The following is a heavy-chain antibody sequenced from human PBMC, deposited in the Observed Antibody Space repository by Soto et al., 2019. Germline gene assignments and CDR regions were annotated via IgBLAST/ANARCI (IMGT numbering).Heavy chain of an antibody. V-gene: IGHV4-4*02. Sequence: QVQLQESGPGLVKPSGTLSLTCAVSGGSISSSNWWSWVRQPPGKGLEWIGEIYHSGSTNYNPSLKGRVTXXVXKXXNQFSLQLSSVTAADTAVYYCATRNRALRRGYFQHWGQGTLVTVSS. J-gene: IGHJ1*01. CDR3: ATRNRALRRGYFQH. D-gene: IGHD1-1*01. CDR1: GGSISSSNW. CDR2: IYHSGST.